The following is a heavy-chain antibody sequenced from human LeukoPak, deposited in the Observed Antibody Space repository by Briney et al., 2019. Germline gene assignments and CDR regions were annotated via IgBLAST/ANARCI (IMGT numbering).Heavy chain of an antibody. D-gene: IGHD1-26*01. Sequence: GGSLRLSCAASGFTFSSYAMSWVGHAPGQELEWVSAISGSGGSTYYADSVKGRFTISRDNSKNTLYLQMNSLRAEDTAVYYCAKDHKVGALDYWGQGTLVTVSS. CDR3: AKDHKVGALDY. CDR2: ISGSGGST. CDR1: GFTFSSYA. V-gene: IGHV3-23*01. J-gene: IGHJ4*02.